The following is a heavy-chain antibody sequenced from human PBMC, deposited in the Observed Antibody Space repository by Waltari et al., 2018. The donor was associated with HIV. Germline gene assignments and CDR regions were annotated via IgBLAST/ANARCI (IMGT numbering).Heavy chain of an antibody. Sequence: LRLQESGPRLVKPSDTLLHNSMVPGVPIRRRGNFWGWVRQAPGRNMERITTIYYSGTTYDTPSFNNRVSISIDVSKYLVSLSLRTVAAADTGLYFCARHPTRGAHFFDSWGQGPLVTVSS. J-gene: IGHJ4*02. V-gene: IGHV4-39*02. CDR1: GVPIRRRGNF. CDR3: ARHPTRGAHFFDS. CDR2: IYYSGTT. D-gene: IGHD1-1*01.